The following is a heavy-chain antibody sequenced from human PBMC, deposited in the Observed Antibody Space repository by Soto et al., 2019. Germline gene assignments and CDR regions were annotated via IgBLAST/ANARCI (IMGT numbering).Heavy chain of an antibody. Sequence: SETLSLTCAVSGGSISSGGYSWSWIRQPPGKGLEWIGYIYYSGSTYYNPSLKSRVTISVDTSKNQFSLKLSSVTAADTAVYYCARYGSGECNRGSCYSPFDYWGQGTLVTVSS. J-gene: IGHJ4*02. CDR2: IYYSGST. CDR3: ARYGSGECNRGSCYSPFDY. CDR1: GGSISSGGYS. D-gene: IGHD2-15*01. V-gene: IGHV4-30-4*01.